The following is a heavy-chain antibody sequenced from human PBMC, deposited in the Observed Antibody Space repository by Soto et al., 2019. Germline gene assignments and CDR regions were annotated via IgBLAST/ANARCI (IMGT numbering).Heavy chain of an antibody. CDR2: IIPIFGTA. Sequence: ASVKVSCKASGGTFSSYAISWVRQAPGQGLEWMGGIIPIFGTANYAQKFQGRVTITADESTSTAYMELSSLRSEDTAVYYCARNSYDYVWKAGFDYWGQGTLVTVSS. D-gene: IGHD3-16*01. CDR1: GGTFSSYA. J-gene: IGHJ4*02. V-gene: IGHV1-69*13. CDR3: ARNSYDYVWKAGFDY.